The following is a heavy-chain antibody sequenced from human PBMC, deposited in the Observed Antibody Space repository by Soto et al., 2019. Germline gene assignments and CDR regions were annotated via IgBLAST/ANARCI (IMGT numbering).Heavy chain of an antibody. J-gene: IGHJ6*02. CDR3: ARTLGYCSGGSCYSSPYYYYGMDV. D-gene: IGHD2-15*01. CDR2: IYYSGST. Sequence: SETLSLTCTVSGDSISSSYWSWIRQPPGKGLEWIGYIYYSGSTNYNPSLKSRVTISVDTSKNQFSLKLSSVTAADTAVYYCARTLGYCSGGSCYSSPYYYYGMDVWGQGTTVTVSS. V-gene: IGHV4-59*01. CDR1: GDSISSSY.